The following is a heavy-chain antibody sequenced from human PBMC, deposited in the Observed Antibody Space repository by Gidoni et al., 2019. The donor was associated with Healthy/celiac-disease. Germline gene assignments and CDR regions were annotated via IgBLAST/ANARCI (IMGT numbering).Heavy chain of an antibody. CDR3: AKDGFHSSASMGDAFDI. J-gene: IGHJ3*02. D-gene: IGHD3-22*01. Sequence: EVQLVESGGGLVQPGRSLRLSCAAYGFTFDDSAMHWVRQAPGKGLEWVSGISWNSGSIGYADSVKGRFTISRDNAKNSLYLQMNSLRAEDTALYYCAKDGFHSSASMGDAFDIWGQGTMVTVSS. V-gene: IGHV3-9*01. CDR2: ISWNSGSI. CDR1: GFTFDDSA.